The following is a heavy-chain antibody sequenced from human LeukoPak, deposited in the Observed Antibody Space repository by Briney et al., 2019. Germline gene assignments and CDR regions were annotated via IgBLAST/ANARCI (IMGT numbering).Heavy chain of an antibody. CDR1: GFTFSSYG. Sequence: PGGSLRLSCAASGFTFSSYGMHWVRQAPGKGLEWGSVISYDGSNKYYADSVTGRFTISRDNSTTTLYLQMNSMRAADTAVYYCAKARALYCSGGSCYGPPDYWGQGTLVTVSS. D-gene: IGHD2-15*01. J-gene: IGHJ4*02. CDR2: ISYDGSNK. CDR3: AKARALYCSGGSCYGPPDY. V-gene: IGHV3-30*18.